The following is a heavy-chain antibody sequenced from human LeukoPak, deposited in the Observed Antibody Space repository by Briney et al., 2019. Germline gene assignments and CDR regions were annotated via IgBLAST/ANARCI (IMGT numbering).Heavy chain of an antibody. CDR3: ARDGRARFGETFYYYYYYMDV. CDR2: IRSSISYM. J-gene: IGHJ6*03. D-gene: IGHD3-10*01. CDR1: GFTFRSYS. V-gene: IGHV3-21*01. Sequence: GGSLRLSCAVSGFTFRSYSMNCVRPAPGKGLEWVSSIRSSISYMYYADAVKDRFTTSRDNAKNSLELQMNSLRAEDTSVYYCARDGRARFGETFYYYYYYMDVWGKGTTVTVSS.